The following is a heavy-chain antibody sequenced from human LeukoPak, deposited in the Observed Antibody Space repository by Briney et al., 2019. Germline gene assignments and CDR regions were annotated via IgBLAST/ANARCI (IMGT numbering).Heavy chain of an antibody. CDR3: ARWGYTSAWPYLDY. Sequence: PGGSLRLSCDTSGFTFGSYWMSWVRQAPGKGLEWVGNIKEDGSEETYADSVEGRFTISRDHAKSSLYLQMNSLRAEDTAVYYCARWGYTSAWPYLDYWGPGTLVTVSS. V-gene: IGHV3-7*04. J-gene: IGHJ4*02. D-gene: IGHD6-19*01. CDR1: GFTFGSYW. CDR2: IKEDGSEE.